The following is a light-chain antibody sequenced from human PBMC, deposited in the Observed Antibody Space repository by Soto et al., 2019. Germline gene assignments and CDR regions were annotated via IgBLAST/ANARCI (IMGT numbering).Light chain of an antibody. CDR1: QGISSY. V-gene: IGKV1-8*01. CDR2: LAS. CDR3: QQYNSYPIT. J-gene: IGKJ3*01. Sequence: AIRMTQSPSSFSASTGDRVTITCRASQGISSYLAWYQQKPGKAPKLLIYLASTLVFGVPSRFSGSGSGTEFTLTISGLQPDDFATYYCQQYNSYPITFGPGTKVDIK.